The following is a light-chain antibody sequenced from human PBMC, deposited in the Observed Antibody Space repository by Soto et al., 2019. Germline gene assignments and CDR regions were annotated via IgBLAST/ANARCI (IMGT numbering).Light chain of an antibody. J-gene: IGKJ5*01. CDR3: QQRSNWPPIT. CDR2: DAP. Sequence: EVILTQSPATLSLSPGASATLSCRASPHISGYLAWYQQKPGQAPRLLISDAPNSATGIPARFSGSGSGTDFTLTISSLEPEDFGVYFCQQRSNWPPITFGQGTRLEIK. CDR1: PHISGY. V-gene: IGKV3-11*01.